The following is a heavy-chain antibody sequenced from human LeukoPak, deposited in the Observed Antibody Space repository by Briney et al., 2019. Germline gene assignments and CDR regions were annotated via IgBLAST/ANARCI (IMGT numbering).Heavy chain of an antibody. V-gene: IGHV1-2*02. D-gene: IGHD3-22*01. Sequence: ASVKVSCKASGYTFTGNYLHWVRQAPGQGLEWMGWIDPNSGGTNYAQKFQGRVTMTRDTSISPAYMELSRLRSDDRAVYYCARGGEITMIVVASNWFDPWGQGTRVTVSS. CDR1: GYTFTGNY. CDR2: IDPNSGGT. CDR3: ARGGEITMIVVASNWFDP. J-gene: IGHJ5*02.